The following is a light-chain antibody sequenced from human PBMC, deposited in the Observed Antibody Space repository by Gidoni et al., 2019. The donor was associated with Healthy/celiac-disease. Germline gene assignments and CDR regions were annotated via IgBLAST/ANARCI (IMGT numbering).Light chain of an antibody. CDR2: DAS. Sequence: EIVLTQSPATLSLSPGERATLSCSASQSVSSYLAWYQQKPGQAPRLLIYDASNRATVIPARFSGSGSGTDFTLTISSLEPEDFAVYYCQQRSNWPWTFGQGTKVEIK. CDR3: QQRSNWPWT. V-gene: IGKV3-11*01. J-gene: IGKJ1*01. CDR1: QSVSSY.